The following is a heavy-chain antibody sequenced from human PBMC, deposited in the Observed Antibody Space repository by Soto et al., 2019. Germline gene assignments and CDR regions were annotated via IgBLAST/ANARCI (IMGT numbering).Heavy chain of an antibody. CDR2: INADGSYT. Sequence: GGSLRLSCTASGFRFSSHWMHWVRQGPGKGLVWVSRINADGSYTTYGDSVKGRFTISRDNAKNTLFLQMNSLRAEDTAVYYCARDMLEGYSNWFDPWGQGTLVTVSS. CDR1: GFRFSSHW. J-gene: IGHJ5*02. V-gene: IGHV3-74*01. CDR3: ARDMLEGYSNWFDP. D-gene: IGHD6-13*01.